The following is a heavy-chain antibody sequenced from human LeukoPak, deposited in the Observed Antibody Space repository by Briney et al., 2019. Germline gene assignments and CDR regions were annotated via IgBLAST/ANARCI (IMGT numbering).Heavy chain of an antibody. V-gene: IGHV3-66*01. Sequence: ETLSLTCAVYGGSFSGYYWSWVRQAPGKGLEWVSVIYSGGSTYYADSVKGRFTISRDNSKNTLYLQMNSLRAEDTAVYYCARDAAGQWLAPTFDYWGQGTLVTVSS. D-gene: IGHD6-19*01. J-gene: IGHJ4*02. CDR1: GGSFSGYY. CDR3: ARDAAGQWLAPTFDY. CDR2: IYSGGST.